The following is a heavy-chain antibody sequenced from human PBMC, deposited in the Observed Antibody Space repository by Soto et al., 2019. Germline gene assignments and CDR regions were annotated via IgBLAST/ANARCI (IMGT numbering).Heavy chain of an antibody. CDR1: GGTFSSYT. J-gene: IGHJ3*02. CDR3: ARGGGAVALRGGAFDI. CDR2: IIPILGIA. Sequence: SVKVSCKASGGTFSSYTISWVRQAPGQGLEWMGRIIPILGIANYAQKFQGRVTITADKSTSTAYMELSSLRSEDTAVYYCARGGGAVALRGGAFDIWGQGTMVTVSS. D-gene: IGHD6-19*01. V-gene: IGHV1-69*02.